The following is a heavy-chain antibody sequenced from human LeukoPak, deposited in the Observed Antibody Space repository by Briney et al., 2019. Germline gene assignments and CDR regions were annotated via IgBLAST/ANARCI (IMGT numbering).Heavy chain of an antibody. J-gene: IGHJ3*02. Sequence: VASVKVSCKASGNTFTEYYIHWVRQAPGQGLEWMGWINPHSGDTDYAQKFQGRVTMTRNTSTSTVYMELSSLRSEDTAVYYCARIRDGYNDAYDIWGQGTMVTVPS. V-gene: IGHV1-2*02. D-gene: IGHD5-24*01. CDR3: ARIRDGYNDAYDI. CDR2: INPHSGDT. CDR1: GNTFTEYY.